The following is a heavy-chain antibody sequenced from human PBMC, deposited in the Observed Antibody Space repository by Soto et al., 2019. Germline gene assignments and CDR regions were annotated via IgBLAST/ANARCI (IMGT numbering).Heavy chain of an antibody. CDR2: IKQDGSEK. D-gene: IGHD1-1*01. V-gene: IGHV3-7*03. J-gene: IGHJ6*02. CDR1: GSTFSSYW. CDR3: ARDQAGIERGGPIYYYYGMDV. Sequence: PGGSLRLSCAASGSTFSSYWMSWVRQAPGKGLEWVANIKQDGSEKYYVDSVKGRFTISRDNAKNSLYLQMNSLRAEDTAVYYCARDQAGIERGGPIYYYYGMDVWGQGTTVTVSS.